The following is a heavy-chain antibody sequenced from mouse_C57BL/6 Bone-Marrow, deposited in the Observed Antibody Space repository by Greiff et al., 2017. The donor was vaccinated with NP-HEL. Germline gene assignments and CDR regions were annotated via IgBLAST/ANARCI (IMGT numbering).Heavy chain of an antibody. CDR1: GFNIKDDY. CDR3: TTSITPWFAY. V-gene: IGHV14-4*01. CDR2: IDPENGDT. D-gene: IGHD1-1*01. Sequence: VQLKESGAELVRPGASVKLSCTASGFNIKDDYMHWVKQRPEQGLEWIGWIDPENGDTEYASKFQGKATITADTSSNTAYLQLSSLTSEDTAVYYCTTSITPWFAYWGQGTLVTVSA. J-gene: IGHJ3*01.